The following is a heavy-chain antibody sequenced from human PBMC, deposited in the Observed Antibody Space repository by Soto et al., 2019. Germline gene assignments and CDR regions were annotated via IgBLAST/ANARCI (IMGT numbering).Heavy chain of an antibody. CDR2: IIPILGIA. V-gene: IGHV1-69*08. Sequence: QVQLVQSGAEVKKPGSSVKVSCKASGGTFSSYTISWVRQAPGQGLEWMGRIIPILGIANYAQKFQGRVTITADKSTSTAYMELSSLRSEDTAVYYCARDSLDPIPFDPWGQGTLVTVSS. J-gene: IGHJ5*02. CDR1: GGTFSSYT. D-gene: IGHD2-21*01. CDR3: ARDSLDPIPFDP.